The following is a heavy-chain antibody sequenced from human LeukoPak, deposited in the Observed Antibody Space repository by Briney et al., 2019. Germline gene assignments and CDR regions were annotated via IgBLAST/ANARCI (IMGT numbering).Heavy chain of an antibody. CDR2: INPNSGGT. Sequence: ASVKVSCKASGYTFTSYGISWVRQAPGQGLEWMGWINPNSGGTNYAQKFQGWVTMTRDTSISTAYMELSRLRSDDTAVYYCARAYSGSYVVFDYWGQGTLVTVSS. V-gene: IGHV1-2*04. J-gene: IGHJ4*02. D-gene: IGHD1-26*01. CDR3: ARAYSGSYVVFDY. CDR1: GYTFTSYG.